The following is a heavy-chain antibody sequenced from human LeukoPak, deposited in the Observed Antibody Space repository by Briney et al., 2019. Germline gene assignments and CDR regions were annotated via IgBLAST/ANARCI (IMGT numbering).Heavy chain of an antibody. V-gene: IGHV4-59*01. J-gene: IGHJ6*02. CDR3: ARDPSTVTTPVGYYYGMDV. Sequence: SETLSLTCTVSGGSISSYYWSWIRQHPGKGLEWIGYIYYSGSTNYNPSLKSRVTISVDTSKNQFSLKLSSVTAADTAVYYCARDPSTVTTPVGYYYGMDVWRQGTTVSVSS. CDR1: GGSISSYY. CDR2: IYYSGST. D-gene: IGHD4-17*01.